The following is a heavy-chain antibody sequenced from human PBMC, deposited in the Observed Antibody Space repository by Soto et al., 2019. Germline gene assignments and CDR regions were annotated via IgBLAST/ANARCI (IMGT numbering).Heavy chain of an antibody. Sequence: EVQLLESAGALVQPGVSPRLSCAASGFTFSNYAMSWVRQAPGKGLEWVSTFTRSGSTLYAESVRGRFTISRDNSKNTLFLQMNNVRAEDTAIYYCAREYAPGSPNYDYWGLGTLVTVSS. J-gene: IGHJ4*02. V-gene: IGHV3-23*01. CDR3: AREYAPGSPNYDY. CDR1: GFTFSNYA. D-gene: IGHD3-10*01. CDR2: FTRSGST.